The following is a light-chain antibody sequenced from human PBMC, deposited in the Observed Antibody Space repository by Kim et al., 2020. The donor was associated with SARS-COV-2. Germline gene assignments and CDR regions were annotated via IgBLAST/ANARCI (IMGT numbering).Light chain of an antibody. V-gene: IGKV1-33*01. CDR3: QQYDTLPVT. CDR1: QDIKNY. CDR2: DAS. Sequence: SSSVGDRVTITCQASQDIKNYLNWYQQKPVRAPKLLIYDASNLETGVPSRFSGSAYGTDFTFTITSLQPEDIATYYCQQYDTLPVTFGQGTKLEI. J-gene: IGKJ2*01.